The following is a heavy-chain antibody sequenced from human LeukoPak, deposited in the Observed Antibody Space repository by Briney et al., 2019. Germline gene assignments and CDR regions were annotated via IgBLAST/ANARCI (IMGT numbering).Heavy chain of an antibody. Sequence: PSETLSLTCTVSGDSINSCYWTWIRQPPGKGLEWIGYIYYSGSTNYNPSLKSRVTISVDTSKNLFSLRLTSVTAADTAVYYCARALRQQLVTAWFDPWGQGTLVTVSS. V-gene: IGHV4-59*01. CDR3: ARALRQQLVTAWFDP. CDR1: GDSINSCY. J-gene: IGHJ5*02. D-gene: IGHD6-13*01. CDR2: IYYSGST.